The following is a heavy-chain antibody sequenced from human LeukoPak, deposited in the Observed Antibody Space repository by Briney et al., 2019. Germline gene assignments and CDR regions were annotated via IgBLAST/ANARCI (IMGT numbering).Heavy chain of an antibody. J-gene: IGHJ4*02. V-gene: IGHV1-69*13. CDR2: IIPIFGTA. Sequence: AASVTVSCLAYGGTFSSSAISCVRQAPGHGLEWMGAIIPIFGTANYAQDFQGRVTITADESTSTAYMELRSLRSEDTAVYYCARRRYNWKAIDYWGQGALVTVSS. D-gene: IGHD1-20*01. CDR1: GGTFSSSA. CDR3: ARRRYNWKAIDY.